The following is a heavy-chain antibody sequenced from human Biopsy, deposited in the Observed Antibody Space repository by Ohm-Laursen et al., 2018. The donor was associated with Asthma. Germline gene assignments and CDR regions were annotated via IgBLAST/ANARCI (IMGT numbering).Heavy chain of an antibody. CDR2: ISVYNGNT. CDR3: ARAVDYSHYYGIDV. D-gene: IGHD3-10*01. CDR1: GYTFNSAG. J-gene: IGHJ6*02. V-gene: IGHV1-18*01. Sequence: ASVKVSCKASGYTFNSAGITWVRQAPGQGLEWMGWISVYNGNTKVAQKLQDRVTMITVTSTSTAYMELRSLRSDDTAVYFCARAVDYSHYYGIDVWGQGTTVTVS.